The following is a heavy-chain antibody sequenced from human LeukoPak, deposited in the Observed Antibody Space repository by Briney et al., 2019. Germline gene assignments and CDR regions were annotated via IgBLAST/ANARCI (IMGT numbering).Heavy chain of an antibody. V-gene: IGHV1-18*01. D-gene: IGHD4-23*01. Sequence: ASVKVSCKASGYTFTAYGISWVRQAPGQGLEWMGWISGKNGNTNYEQKLQVRVTMTTDTSTTIAYMELRSLRSDDTAVYYCARGGGYLDYWGQGTLVTVSS. CDR1: GYTFTAYG. CDR3: ARGGGYLDY. J-gene: IGHJ4*02. CDR2: ISGKNGNT.